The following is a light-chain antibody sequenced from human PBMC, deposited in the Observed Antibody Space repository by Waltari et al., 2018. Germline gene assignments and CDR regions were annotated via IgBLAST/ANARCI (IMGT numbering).Light chain of an antibody. J-gene: IGKJ1*01. V-gene: IGKV1-5*03. CDR2: KAS. CDR1: QSISSW. CDR3: QQYNSYSWT. Sequence: DIQMTQSPSTLSASVGDRVTITCRASQSISSWLAWYQQKPGKAPKLLIYKASSLESGFPPRFSGSGSGTEFTLTISSLQPDDFATYYCQQYNSYSWTFGQGTKVEIK.